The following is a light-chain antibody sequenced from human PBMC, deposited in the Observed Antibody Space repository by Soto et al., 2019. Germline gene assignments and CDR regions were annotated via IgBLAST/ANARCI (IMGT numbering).Light chain of an antibody. Sequence: QSALTQPASVSGSPGQSITISCTGTSSDVGTYNYVSWYQQHPGKAPKLMIYDVSNRPSGVSDRFSGSKSGNTASLTISGLQAEDEADYYCSSYTGSSTSVVFGGGPKLTVL. CDR1: SSDVGTYNY. V-gene: IGLV2-14*01. CDR3: SSYTGSSTSVV. J-gene: IGLJ2*01. CDR2: DVS.